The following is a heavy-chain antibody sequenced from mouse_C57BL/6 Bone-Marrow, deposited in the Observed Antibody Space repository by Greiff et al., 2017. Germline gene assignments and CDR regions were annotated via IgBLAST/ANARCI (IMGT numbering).Heavy chain of an antibody. V-gene: IGHV14-4*01. Sequence: VHVKQSGAELVRPGASVKLSCTASGFNIKDDYMHWVKQRPEQGLEWIGWIDPENGDTEYASKFQGKATITADTSSNTAYLQLSSLTSEDTAVYYCTQAYYSNYPYGGQGTSVTVSS. D-gene: IGHD2-5*01. CDR3: TQAYYSNYPY. J-gene: IGHJ4*01. CDR1: GFNIKDDY. CDR2: IDPENGDT.